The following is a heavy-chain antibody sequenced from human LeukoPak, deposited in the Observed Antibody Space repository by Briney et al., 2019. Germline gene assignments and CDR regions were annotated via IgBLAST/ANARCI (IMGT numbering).Heavy chain of an antibody. Sequence: GGSLRLSCAASGFTFSSYWMSWVRQAPGKGLEWVSAISGSGGSTYYADSVKGRFTISRDNSKNTLHLQMNSLRAEDTAVYYCATSRYGSGGFDYWGQGTLVTVSS. CDR2: ISGSGGST. V-gene: IGHV3-23*01. CDR1: GFTFSSYW. J-gene: IGHJ4*02. CDR3: ATSRYGSGGFDY. D-gene: IGHD3-10*01.